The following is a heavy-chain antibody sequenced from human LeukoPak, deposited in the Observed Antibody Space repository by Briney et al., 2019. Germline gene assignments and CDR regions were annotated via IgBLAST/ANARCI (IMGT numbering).Heavy chain of an antibody. Sequence: GASVKVSCKASGGTFSSYAISWVRQAPGQGLEWMGRIIPILGIANYAQKFQGRVTITADKSTSTAYMELSSLRSEDTAVYYCAIGGGYCSSTSCRNWFDPWGQGTLVTVSS. D-gene: IGHD2-2*01. CDR2: IIPILGIA. J-gene: IGHJ5*02. CDR1: GGTFSSYA. CDR3: AIGGGYCSSTSCRNWFDP. V-gene: IGHV1-69*04.